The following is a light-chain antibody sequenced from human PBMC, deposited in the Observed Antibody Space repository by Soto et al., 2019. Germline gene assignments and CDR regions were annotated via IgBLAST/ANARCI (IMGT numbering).Light chain of an antibody. J-gene: IGKJ1*01. CDR2: GAS. CDR1: QSVSSGF. V-gene: IGKV3-15*01. Sequence: EIVLTQSPGTLSLSPGERAPLSCRASQSVSSGFLAWYQQKPGQAPRLPIYGASTRATGIPARFSGSGSGTEFTLTISSLQSEDFAVYYCQQYNNWPRTFGQGTKVDIK. CDR3: QQYNNWPRT.